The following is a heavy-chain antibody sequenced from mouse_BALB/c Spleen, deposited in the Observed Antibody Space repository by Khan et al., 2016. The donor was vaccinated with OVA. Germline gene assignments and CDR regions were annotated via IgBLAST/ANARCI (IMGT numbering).Heavy chain of an antibody. CDR1: GYTFTEYT. Sequence: VQLQQSGPELVKPGASVKISCKTSGYTFTEYTLHWVKQSHGKSLEWIGVINPKNGVTSYNQKFKGKATLTVDKSSSTAYMEFRSLTSEDSAVYYCERDAGRYWGQGTSVTVSS. CDR2: INPKNGVT. J-gene: IGHJ4*01. D-gene: IGHD3-3*01. CDR3: ERDAGRY. V-gene: IGHV1-18*01.